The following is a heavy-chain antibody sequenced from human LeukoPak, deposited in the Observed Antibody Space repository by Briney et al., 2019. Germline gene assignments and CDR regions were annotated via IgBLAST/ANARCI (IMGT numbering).Heavy chain of an antibody. J-gene: IGHJ3*02. D-gene: IGHD2-2*01. CDR2: IRYDASNK. Sequence: PGGSLRLSCAAPGFTFSSYGMHWVRQAPGKGLEWVAFIRYDASNKYYADSVKGRFTISRDNSKNTLYLQMNSLRAEDTAVYYCATHCSSVSCSLATFDIWGQGTMVTVSS. CDR3: ATHCSSVSCSLATFDI. V-gene: IGHV3-30*02. CDR1: GFTFSSYG.